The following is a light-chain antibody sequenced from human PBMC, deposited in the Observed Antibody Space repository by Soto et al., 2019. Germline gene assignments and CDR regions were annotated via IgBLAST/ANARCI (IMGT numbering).Light chain of an antibody. Sequence: QSVLTQPPSVSGAPGQRVTISCTGSSSNIGAGYDVQWYQQLPGTAPKRLIYGNSNRPSGVPDRFSGSKSGTSASLAITGLQAEDEADYYCQSYDSSLSVVFGGGTKLTVL. CDR3: QSYDSSLSVV. V-gene: IGLV1-40*01. J-gene: IGLJ2*01. CDR2: GNS. CDR1: SSNIGAGYD.